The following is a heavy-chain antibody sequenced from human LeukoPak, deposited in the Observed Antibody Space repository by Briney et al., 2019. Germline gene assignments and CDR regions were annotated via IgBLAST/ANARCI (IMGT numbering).Heavy chain of an antibody. Sequence: GGSLRLSCAASGFTLSSYWMPWVRQAPGKGLVWVSRINTDGSSTSYADSVKGRFTISRDNAKNTLYLQMNSLRAEDTAVYYCARDGGYDFWSGYQDFDLWGRGTLVTVSS. V-gene: IGHV3-74*01. CDR1: GFTLSSYW. D-gene: IGHD3-3*01. J-gene: IGHJ2*01. CDR3: ARDGGYDFWSGYQDFDL. CDR2: INTDGSST.